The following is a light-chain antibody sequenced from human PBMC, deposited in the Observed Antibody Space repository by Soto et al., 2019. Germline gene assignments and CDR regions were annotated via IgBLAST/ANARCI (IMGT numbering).Light chain of an antibody. V-gene: IGLV2-14*01. CDR3: SSYTTTSSFEV. CDR1: GSDIAGFNS. CDR2: EVS. J-gene: IGLJ3*02. Sequence: QSALTQPASVSGSPGQSITISCSGTGSDIAGFNSVSWYQQHTGKAPKLIIYEVSNRPSGVSNRFSGSKSGDTASLTISGLQAEDEANYYCSSYTTTSSFEVFGGGTKVTV.